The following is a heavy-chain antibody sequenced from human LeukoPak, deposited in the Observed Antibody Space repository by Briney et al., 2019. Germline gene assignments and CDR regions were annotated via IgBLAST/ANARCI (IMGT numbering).Heavy chain of an antibody. J-gene: IGHJ4*02. CDR2: IYYSGSA. D-gene: IGHD3-22*01. V-gene: IGHV4-59*12. Sequence: SETLSLTCSVSGXSISNYYWSWIRQPPGKGLEWIGHIYYSGSANYNPSLKSRVTISVDTSKNRFSLKLSSVTAADTPVYYCATEGDSSGYFDYWGQGTLVTVSS. CDR3: ATEGDSSGYFDY. CDR1: GXSISNYY.